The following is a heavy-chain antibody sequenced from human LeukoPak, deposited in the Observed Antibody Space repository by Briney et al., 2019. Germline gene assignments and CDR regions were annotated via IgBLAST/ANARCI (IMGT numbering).Heavy chain of an antibody. CDR1: GYSFTSYW. Sequence: GESLKISCKGSGYSFTSYWFGWVRQMPGKGLECMGIIYPGDSDTRYSPSFQGQVTISADKSISTAYLQWSSLKASDTAIYYCARPSITNSLRLYCFDYWGQGTLVTVSS. J-gene: IGHJ4*02. D-gene: IGHD1-20*01. V-gene: IGHV5-51*01. CDR2: IYPGDSDT. CDR3: ARPSITNSLRLYCFDY.